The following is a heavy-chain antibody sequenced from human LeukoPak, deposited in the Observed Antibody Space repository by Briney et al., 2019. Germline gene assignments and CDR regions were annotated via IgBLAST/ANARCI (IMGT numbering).Heavy chain of an antibody. J-gene: IGHJ4*02. Sequence: PSETLSLTCAVYGGSFSGYYWSWIRQPPGKGLEWIGEINHSGSTNYNPSLKSRVTISVDTSKNQFSLKLSSVTAADTAMYYCARGLDYDYVWGSYRSRTHFDYWGQGTLVTVSS. CDR1: GGSFSGYY. CDR2: INHSGST. CDR3: ARGLDYDYVWGSYRSRTHFDY. V-gene: IGHV4-34*01. D-gene: IGHD3-16*02.